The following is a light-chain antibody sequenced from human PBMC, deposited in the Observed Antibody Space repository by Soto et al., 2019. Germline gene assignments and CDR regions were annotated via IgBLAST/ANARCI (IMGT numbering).Light chain of an antibody. CDR2: WAS. J-gene: IGKJ2*01. CDR1: QSVLYSSNNKSY. Sequence: DIVMTQSPDSLAVSLGERATINCKSSQSVLYSSNNKSYLAWYQQRPGQPPRLLLYWASTRQSGVPDRFIGSGSETDFTLTISSLQAGDEAIYHCQQYYNTPYTFGQGTNLEIK. CDR3: QQYYNTPYT. V-gene: IGKV4-1*01.